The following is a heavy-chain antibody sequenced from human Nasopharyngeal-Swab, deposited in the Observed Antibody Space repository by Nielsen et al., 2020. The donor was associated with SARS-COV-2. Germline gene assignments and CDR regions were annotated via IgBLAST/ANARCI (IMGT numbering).Heavy chain of an antibody. CDR2: ISWNSGSI. CDR1: GFIFDDYA. D-gene: IGHD6-19*01. J-gene: IGHJ4*02. V-gene: IGHV3-9*01. CDR3: AKDTKQWLVEGSFDY. Sequence: SLKISCAASGFIFDDYAMHLVRQAPGKGLEWVSGISWNSGSIGYADSVKGRFAISRDNAKNSLYLQMSSLRGEDTALYYCAKDTKQWLVEGSFDYWGQGTLVAVSS.